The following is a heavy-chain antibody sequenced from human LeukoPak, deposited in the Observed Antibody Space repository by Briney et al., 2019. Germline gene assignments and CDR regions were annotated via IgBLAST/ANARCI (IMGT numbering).Heavy chain of an antibody. CDR2: ISWNSGSI. J-gene: IGHJ5*02. CDR3: ARDGSPYDSLSNWFDP. CDR1: GFTFDDYA. Sequence: GRSLRLSCAASGFTFDDYAMHWVQQAPGMGLEWVSGISWNSGSIGYADSVKGRFTISRDNAKNSLYLQMNSLRAEDTAVYYCARDGSPYDSLSNWFDPWGQGTLVTVSS. D-gene: IGHD3-3*01. V-gene: IGHV3-9*01.